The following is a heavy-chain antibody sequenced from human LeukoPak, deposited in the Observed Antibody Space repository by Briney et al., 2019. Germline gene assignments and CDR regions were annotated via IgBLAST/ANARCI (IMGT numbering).Heavy chain of an antibody. Sequence: ASLKLSCKASVYTFTGYYMHCVRQAPGQGLEWMGWINANSGGTNYAQKFQGRVTMTRDTSISTAYMELSTLRPDDTAVYYCARVSPLGTQDAFDIWGQGTMVTVSS. CDR2: INANSGGT. CDR3: ARVSPLGTQDAFDI. J-gene: IGHJ3*02. CDR1: VYTFTGYY. D-gene: IGHD3-10*01. V-gene: IGHV1-2*02.